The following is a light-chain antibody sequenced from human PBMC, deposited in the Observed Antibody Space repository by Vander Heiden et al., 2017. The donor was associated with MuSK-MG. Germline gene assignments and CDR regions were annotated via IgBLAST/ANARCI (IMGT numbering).Light chain of an antibody. CDR1: SSDVGGYNY. J-gene: IGLJ2*01. Sequence: QSAVTQPASVSGSPGQSITISCTGTSSDVGGYNYVSWYQQHPGKAPKLKIYDGSNRPAGGSNRFSGSKSGNTASLTISGLQAEDEADYYCSSYTSSSTLVVFGGGTKLTVL. CDR2: DGS. CDR3: SSYTSSSTLVV. V-gene: IGLV2-14*01.